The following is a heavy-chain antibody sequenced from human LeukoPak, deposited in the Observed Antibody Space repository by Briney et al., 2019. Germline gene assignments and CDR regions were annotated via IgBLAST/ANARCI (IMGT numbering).Heavy chain of an antibody. D-gene: IGHD3-16*01. V-gene: IGHV4-39*07. J-gene: IGHJ4*02. CDR2: IYYSGST. CDR1: GGSISSSSYY. CDR3: ARVGDVHRLPDY. Sequence: SETLSLTCTVPGGSISSSSYYWGWIRQPPGKGLEWIGSIYYSGSTYYNPSLKSRVTISVDTSKNQFSLKLSSVTAADTAVYYCARVGDVHRLPDYWGQGTLVTVSS.